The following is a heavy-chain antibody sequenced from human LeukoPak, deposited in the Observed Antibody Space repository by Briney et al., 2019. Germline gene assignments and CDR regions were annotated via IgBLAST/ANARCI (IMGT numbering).Heavy chain of an antibody. CDR2: IYSGGTT. D-gene: IGHD2-15*01. CDR1: GLTVSDHY. V-gene: IGHV3-66*01. J-gene: IGHJ3*02. Sequence: GGSLRLSCTASGLTVSDHYMSWVRQAPGKGLEWVSVIYSGGTTNYAESVKGRFTISRDNSKNTVDLQMNSLRAEDTAVYYCARTGCSGGSCYASSGDAFDIWGQGTMVTVSS. CDR3: ARTGCSGGSCYASSGDAFDI.